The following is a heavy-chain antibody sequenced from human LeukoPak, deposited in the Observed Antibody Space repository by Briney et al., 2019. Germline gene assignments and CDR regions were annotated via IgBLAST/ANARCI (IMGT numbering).Heavy chain of an antibody. D-gene: IGHD3-10*01. J-gene: IGHJ4*02. Sequence: PSETLSLTCTVSGGSISSSSYYWGWICQPPGKGLEWIGSIYYSGSTYYNPSLKSRVTISVDTSKNQFSLKLSSVTAADTAVYYCARDLDSYGSGYFDYWGQGTLVTVSS. V-gene: IGHV4-39*07. CDR2: IYYSGST. CDR1: GGSISSSSYY. CDR3: ARDLDSYGSGYFDY.